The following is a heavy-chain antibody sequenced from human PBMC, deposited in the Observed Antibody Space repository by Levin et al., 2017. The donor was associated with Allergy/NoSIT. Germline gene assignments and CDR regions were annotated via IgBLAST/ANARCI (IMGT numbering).Heavy chain of an antibody. Sequence: HPGGSLRLSCAASGFTFSNYDMHWVRQAPGKGLEGVAVISYDESNKYYAESVKGRFTISRDNSKNTLYLQMNSLRVEDTAVYYCAKDLRSYGSGSWGDYWGQGTLVTVSS. CDR2: ISYDESNK. V-gene: IGHV3-30*18. CDR3: AKDLRSYGSGSWGDY. CDR1: GFTFSNYD. J-gene: IGHJ4*02. D-gene: IGHD3-10*01.